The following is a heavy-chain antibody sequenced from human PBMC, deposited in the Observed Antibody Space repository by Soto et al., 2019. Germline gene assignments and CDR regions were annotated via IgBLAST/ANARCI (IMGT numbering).Heavy chain of an antibody. D-gene: IGHD3-22*01. J-gene: IGHJ4*02. V-gene: IGHV3-11*06. CDR2: ISSSSSYT. CDR3: ARDGYDSSGTHPY. Sequence: QVQLVESGGGLVKPGGSLRLSCAASGFTFSDYYMSWIRQAPGKGLEWVSYISSSSSYTNYADSVKGRFTISRDNAKNSLYLQMNSLRAEDTAVYYFARDGYDSSGTHPYWGQGTLVTVSS. CDR1: GFTFSDYY.